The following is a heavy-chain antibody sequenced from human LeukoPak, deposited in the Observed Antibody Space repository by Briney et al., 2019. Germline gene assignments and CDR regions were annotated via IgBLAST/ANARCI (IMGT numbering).Heavy chain of an antibody. CDR1: GGSISSSSYY. Sequence: PSETLSLTCTVSGGSISSSSYYWGWIRQPPGKGLEWIGEINHSGSTNYNPSLKSRVTISVDTSKNQFSLKLSSVTAADTAVYYCARAYSRDGPDYWGQGTLVTVSS. J-gene: IGHJ4*02. CDR3: ARAYSRDGPDY. V-gene: IGHV4-39*07. D-gene: IGHD5-24*01. CDR2: INHSGST.